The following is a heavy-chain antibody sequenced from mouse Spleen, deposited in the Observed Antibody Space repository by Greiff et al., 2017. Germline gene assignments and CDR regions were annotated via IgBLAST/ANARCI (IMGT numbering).Heavy chain of an antibody. CDR3: ARSLLRLHYWYFDV. J-gene: IGHJ1*01. CDR1: GYTFTDYN. V-gene: IGHV1S29*02. D-gene: IGHD1-2*01. Sequence: VQLKQSGPELVKPGASVKISCKASGYTFTDYNMHWVKQSHGKSLEWIGYIYPYNGGTGYNQKFKSKATLTVDNSSSTAYMELRSLTSEDSAVYYCARSLLRLHYWYFDVWGAGTTVTVSS. CDR2: IYPYNGGT.